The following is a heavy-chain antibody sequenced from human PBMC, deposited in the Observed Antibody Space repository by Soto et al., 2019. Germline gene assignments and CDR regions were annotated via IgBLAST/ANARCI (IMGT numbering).Heavy chain of an antibody. CDR1: GYTFTGYY. J-gene: IGHJ6*03. V-gene: IGHV1-2*04. CDR3: ARAGPTYYDFWSGYYIPSYYYYYMDV. CDR2: INPNSGGT. Sequence: ASVKVSCKASGYTFTGYYMHWVRQAPGQGLERMGWINPNSGGTNYAQKFQGWVTMTRDTSISTAYMELSRLRSDDTAVYYCARAGPTYYDFWSGYYIPSYYYYYMDVWGKGTTVTVSS. D-gene: IGHD3-3*01.